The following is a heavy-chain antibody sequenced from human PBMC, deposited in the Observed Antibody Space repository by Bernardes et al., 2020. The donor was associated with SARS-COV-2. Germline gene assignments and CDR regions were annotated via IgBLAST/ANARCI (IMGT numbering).Heavy chain of an antibody. CDR2: VWLEGDNK. D-gene: IGHD7-27*01. J-gene: IGHJ3*02. CDR3: ARVWGLSANDGFDI. V-gene: IGHV3-33*01. CDR1: GFTLSNYV. Sequence: GGSLRLSCGASGFTLSNYVMTWVRQAPGKGLEWVAHVWLEGDNKNHADSVKGRFIISRDNSKNMLFLQMNSLRADDTAMYYCARVWGLSANDGFDIWGQGTMVTVSS.